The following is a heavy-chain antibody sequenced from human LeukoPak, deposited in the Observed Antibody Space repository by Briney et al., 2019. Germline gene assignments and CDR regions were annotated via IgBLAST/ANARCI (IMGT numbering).Heavy chain of an antibody. CDR1: GFTFSSYG. CDR2: IRYDGSNK. J-gene: IGHJ3*02. V-gene: IGHV3-30*02. Sequence: PGGSLRLSCAASGFTFSSYGMHWVRQAPGKGLEWVAFIRYDGSNKYYADSVKGRFTISRDNSKNTLYLQMNSLRAEDTAVYYCARDIYPWRWYSSTRENLNAFDIWGQGTMVTVSS. CDR3: ARDIYPWRWYSSTRENLNAFDI. D-gene: IGHD6-13*01.